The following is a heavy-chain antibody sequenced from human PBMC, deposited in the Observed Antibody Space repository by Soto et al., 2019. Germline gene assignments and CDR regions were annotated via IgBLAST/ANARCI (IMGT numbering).Heavy chain of an antibody. CDR2: ISGSGGST. CDR3: AKGTYCSSTSCYQAPGYYFDY. Sequence: HPGGSLRLSCAASGFTFSSYAMSWVRQAPGKGLEWVSAISGSGGSTYYADSVKGRFTISRDNSKNTLYLQMNSLRAEDTAVYYCAKGTYCSSTSCYQAPGYYFDYWGQGTLVTVSS. J-gene: IGHJ4*02. D-gene: IGHD2-2*01. CDR1: GFTFSSYA. V-gene: IGHV3-23*01.